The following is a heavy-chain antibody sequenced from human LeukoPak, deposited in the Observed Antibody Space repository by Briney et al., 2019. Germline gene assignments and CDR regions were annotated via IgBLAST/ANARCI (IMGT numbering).Heavy chain of an antibody. Sequence: SETLSLTCTVSGGSISSYYWSWIRQPPGKGLEWMGYIYYSGSTNYNPSLKSRVTISVDTSKNQFSLKLSSVTAADTAVYYCARDGPYYDILTGYSYYMDVWGKGTTVTISS. V-gene: IGHV4-59*01. CDR1: GGSISSYY. D-gene: IGHD3-9*01. J-gene: IGHJ6*03. CDR2: IYYSGST. CDR3: ARDGPYYDILTGYSYYMDV.